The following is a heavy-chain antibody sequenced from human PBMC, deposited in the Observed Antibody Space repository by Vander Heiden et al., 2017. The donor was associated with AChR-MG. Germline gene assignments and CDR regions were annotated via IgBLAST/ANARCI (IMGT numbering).Heavy chain of an antibody. CDR3: ARGNSIAARGEDAFDI. J-gene: IGHJ3*02. Sequence: QIHLVQSGAEEKTPGYSVKVSCKSSVYTFTYRDLHWVRQAPGQAVEWMGWITPFNVNTNYAQKFQDRVTITRDRSMSTAYMELGSLRSEDTAMYYCARGNSIAARGEDAFDIWGQGTMVTVSS. D-gene: IGHD6-6*01. CDR1: VYTFTYRD. V-gene: IGHV1-45*02. CDR2: ITPFNVNT.